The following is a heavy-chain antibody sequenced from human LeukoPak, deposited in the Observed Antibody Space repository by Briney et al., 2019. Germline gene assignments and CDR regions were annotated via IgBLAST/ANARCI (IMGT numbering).Heavy chain of an antibody. CDR3: ARVSDTAWGAGFDP. Sequence: ASVKVSCKVSGYTLTELSMHWVRQAPGKGLEWMGGFDPEDGETIYAQKFQGRVTITADKSTSTAYMELSSLRSEDTAVYYCARVSDTAWGAGFDPWGQGTLVTVSS. CDR2: FDPEDGET. V-gene: IGHV1-24*01. D-gene: IGHD5-18*01. J-gene: IGHJ5*02. CDR1: GYTLTELS.